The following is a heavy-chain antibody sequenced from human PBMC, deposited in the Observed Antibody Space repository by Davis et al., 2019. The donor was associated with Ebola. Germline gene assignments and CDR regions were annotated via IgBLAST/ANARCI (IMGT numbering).Heavy chain of an antibody. CDR1: GFTFSNYA. D-gene: IGHD1-1*01. J-gene: IGHJ3*02. CDR2: ISYDGSNK. Sequence: GGSLRLSCAASGFTFSNYAMHWVRQAPGKGLEWVAVISYDGSNKYYADSVKGRFTISRDNSKNTLYLQMNSLRAEDTAVYYCTREGPERAFDIWGQGTMVTVSS. V-gene: IGHV3-30*04. CDR3: TREGPERAFDI.